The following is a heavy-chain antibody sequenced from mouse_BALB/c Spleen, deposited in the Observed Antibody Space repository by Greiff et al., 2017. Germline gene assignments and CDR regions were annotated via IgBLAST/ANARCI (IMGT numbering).Heavy chain of an antibody. CDR3: ARRYGSSFREYYFDY. J-gene: IGHJ2*01. Sequence: EVKVVDSGGDLVKPGGSLKLSCAASGFTFSSYGMPWVRQTPDKRLEWVATISSGGSYTYYPDSVKGRFTISRDNAKNTLYLQLSSLKSEDTAMYYCARRYGSSFREYYFDYWGQGTTLTVSS. CDR1: GFTFSSYG. V-gene: IGHV5-6*02. CDR2: ISSGGSYT. D-gene: IGHD1-1*01.